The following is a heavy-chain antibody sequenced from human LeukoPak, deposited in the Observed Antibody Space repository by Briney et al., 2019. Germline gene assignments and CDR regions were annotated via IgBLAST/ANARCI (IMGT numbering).Heavy chain of an antibody. D-gene: IGHD1-26*01. CDR1: GFTVSSNY. CDR2: IKRKTDGGTT. Sequence: AGGSLRLSCAASGFTVSSNYMSWVRQAPGKGLEWVGRIKRKTDGGTTDYAAPVKGRFTISRDDSRNTLYLQMNSLKTEDAAVYYCTTESYSGSYTLDYWGQGTLVTVSS. J-gene: IGHJ4*02. V-gene: IGHV3-15*01. CDR3: TTESYSGSYTLDY.